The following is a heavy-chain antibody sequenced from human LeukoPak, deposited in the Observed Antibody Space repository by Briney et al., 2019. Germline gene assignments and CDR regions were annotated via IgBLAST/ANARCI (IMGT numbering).Heavy chain of an antibody. J-gene: IGHJ2*01. CDR1: GFTFSRNG. D-gene: IGHD6-19*01. V-gene: IGHV3-30*18. Sequence: PGRSLRLSCAASGFTFSRNGMHWVRQAPGKGLEWVAVISDDGTDKYYADSVQGRLTISRDNSKNTLYLQMNSLRVEDTAVYFCAKDTKAVAGRGGYFDLWGRGTLVTVSS. CDR2: ISDDGTDK. CDR3: AKDTKAVAGRGGYFDL.